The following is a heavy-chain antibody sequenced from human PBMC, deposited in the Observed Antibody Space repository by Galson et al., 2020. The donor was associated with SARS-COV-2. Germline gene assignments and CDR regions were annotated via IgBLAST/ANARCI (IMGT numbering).Heavy chain of an antibody. CDR3: ARASSARAFDS. CDR1: GFTFSTYG. J-gene: IGHJ5*01. CDR2: IWYDGSNK. D-gene: IGHD3-22*01. Sequence: TGGSLRLSCVASGFTFSTYGMHWVRQAPGKGLEWVAVIWYDGSNKYYGDSVKGRFTISRDNSKNTLYLQMSSLRDDDTAMYYCARASSARAFDSGGQGTLVTVSS. V-gene: IGHV3-33*01.